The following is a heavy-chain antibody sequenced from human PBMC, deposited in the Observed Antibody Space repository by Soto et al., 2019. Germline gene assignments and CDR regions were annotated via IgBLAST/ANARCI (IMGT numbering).Heavy chain of an antibody. D-gene: IGHD2-2*02. CDR1: GGTFSSYA. Sequence: ASVKVSCKASGGTFSSYAISWVRQAPGQGLEWMGGIIPIFGTANYAQKFQGKVTITADESTSTAYMELSSLRSEDTAVYYCARPDLPLYAHAFDIWGQGTMVTVSS. CDR2: IIPIFGTA. V-gene: IGHV1-69*13. J-gene: IGHJ3*02. CDR3: ARPDLPLYAHAFDI.